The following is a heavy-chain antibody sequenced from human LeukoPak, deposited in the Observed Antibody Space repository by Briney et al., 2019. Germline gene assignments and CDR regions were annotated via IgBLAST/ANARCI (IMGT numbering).Heavy chain of an antibody. D-gene: IGHD1-1*01. Sequence: SQTLSLTCAISGDSVSSGTTTWNWIRQSPSRGLEWLGGTYYRSKWHNDYAVSVKSRITISPDTSKNQLSLQLNSVIPEDTAVYFCAKVEPTKGWFDPWGQGTLVIVSS. V-gene: IGHV6-1*01. CDR1: GDSVSSGTTT. CDR3: AKVEPTKGWFDP. J-gene: IGHJ5*02. CDR2: TYYRSKWHN.